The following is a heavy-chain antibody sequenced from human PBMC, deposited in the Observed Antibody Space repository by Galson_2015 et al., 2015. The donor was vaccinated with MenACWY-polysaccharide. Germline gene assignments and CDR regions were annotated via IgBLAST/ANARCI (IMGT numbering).Heavy chain of an antibody. CDR3: ARNPSRLDIAAASN. V-gene: IGHV3-30*02. J-gene: IGHJ4*02. D-gene: IGHD6-13*01. Sequence: SLRLSCAASGFNFGGNGMHWVRQAPGKGLEWVALIRNDEISKHYIDAVKGRFSISRDNSKNTLYLQMNTLRPEDTAVYYCARNPSRLDIAAASNWGQGALVTVSS. CDR2: IRNDEISK. CDR1: GFNFGGNG.